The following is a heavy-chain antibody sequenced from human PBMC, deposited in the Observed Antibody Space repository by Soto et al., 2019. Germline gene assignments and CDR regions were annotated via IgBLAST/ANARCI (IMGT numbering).Heavy chain of an antibody. CDR3: ARRGAMVPNTFDY. D-gene: IGHD5-18*01. J-gene: IGHJ4*02. Sequence: SETLSLTCAVYGGSFSGYYWSWIRQPPGKGLEWIGEINHSGSTNYNPSLKSRVTISVDTSKNQFSLKLSSVTAADTAVYYCARRGAMVPNTFDYWGQGTLVTVS. CDR2: INHSGST. CDR1: GGSFSGYY. V-gene: IGHV4-34*01.